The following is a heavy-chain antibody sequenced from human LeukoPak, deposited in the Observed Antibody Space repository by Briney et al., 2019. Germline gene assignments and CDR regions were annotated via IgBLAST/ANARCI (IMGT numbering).Heavy chain of an antibody. Sequence: PSETLSLACTVSGYSISSGYYWGWIRQPPGKGLEWIGSIYHSGSTYYNPSLKSRVTISVDTSKNQFSLKLSSVTAADTAVYYCARVATVVTGFFDYWGQGTLVTVSS. J-gene: IGHJ4*02. CDR3: ARVATVVTGFFDY. CDR2: IYHSGST. V-gene: IGHV4-38-2*02. D-gene: IGHD4-23*01. CDR1: GYSISSGYY.